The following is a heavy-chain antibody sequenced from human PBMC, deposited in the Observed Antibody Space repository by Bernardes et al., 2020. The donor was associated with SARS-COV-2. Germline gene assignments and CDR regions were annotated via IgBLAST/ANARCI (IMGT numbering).Heavy chain of an antibody. J-gene: IGHJ4*02. D-gene: IGHD6-19*01. CDR2: ISYDESNK. V-gene: IGHV3-30*18. Sequence: GSLRLSCTASGFTFSNYGMHWVRQAPGKGLEWVAVISYDESNKYYADSVKGRFTISRDNSKNTLFLQMHSLSPDDTAVFYCAKAEGAVAANWGQGTLVTVSS. CDR1: GFTFSNYG. CDR3: AKAEGAVAAN.